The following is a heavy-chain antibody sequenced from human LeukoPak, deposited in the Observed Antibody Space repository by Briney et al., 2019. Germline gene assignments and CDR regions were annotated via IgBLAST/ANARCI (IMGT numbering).Heavy chain of an antibody. CDR2: INEDGSDK. Sequence: PGGSLRLSCAASGFTLRSYWMTWVRQAPGKGLEWVANINEDGSDKFYAESVEGRFTISRDISKNTVYLQMNSLRVEDTAVYFCARDDGSTGDCLRAAYWGQGTLVTVSS. V-gene: IGHV3-7*01. J-gene: IGHJ4*02. CDR3: ARDDGSTGDCLRAAY. CDR1: GFTLRSYW. D-gene: IGHD2-21*02.